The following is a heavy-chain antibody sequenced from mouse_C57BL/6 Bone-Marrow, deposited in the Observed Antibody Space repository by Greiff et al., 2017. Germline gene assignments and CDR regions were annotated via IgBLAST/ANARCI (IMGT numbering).Heavy chain of an antibody. CDR2: ISDGGSYT. Sequence: EVQVVESGGGLVKPGGSLKLSCAASGFTFSSYAMSWVRQTPEKRLEWVATISDGGSYTYYPDNVKGRFTISRDNAKNNLYLQMSHLKSEDTAMYYCARERGYDYYAMDYWGQGTSVTVSS. CDR1: GFTFSSYA. V-gene: IGHV5-4*01. J-gene: IGHJ4*01. CDR3: ARERGYDYYAMDY.